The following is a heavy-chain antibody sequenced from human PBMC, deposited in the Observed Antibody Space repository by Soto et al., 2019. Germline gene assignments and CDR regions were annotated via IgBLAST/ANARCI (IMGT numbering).Heavy chain of an antibody. Sequence: SETLSLTCTVSGGSISSEGYYWSWFRQLPGKGLEWIGDIYYSGTTYHNPSLRSRLTISGDASKNQFSLKLSSVTAADTALYYCARGRGYSYGPYYFDYWGQGTPVTVSS. CDR1: GGSISSEGYY. V-gene: IGHV4-31*03. D-gene: IGHD5-18*01. CDR2: IYYSGTT. CDR3: ARGRGYSYGPYYFDY. J-gene: IGHJ4*02.